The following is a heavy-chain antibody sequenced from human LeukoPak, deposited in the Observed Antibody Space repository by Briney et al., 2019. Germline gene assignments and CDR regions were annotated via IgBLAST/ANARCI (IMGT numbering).Heavy chain of an antibody. CDR3: ARDLVVYYDSSGHDTGDGFYYYGMDV. D-gene: IGHD3-22*01. Sequence: SETLSLTCTVSGGSISGINYYWGWIRQPPGKGLEWIGSIYYIGSTNYNPSLKSRVTISVDTSKNQFSVKLSSVNAAATAVYYCARDLVVYYDSSGHDTGDGFYYYGMDVWGQGTTVTVSS. CDR1: GGSISGINYY. CDR2: IYYIGST. J-gene: IGHJ6*02. V-gene: IGHV4-39*07.